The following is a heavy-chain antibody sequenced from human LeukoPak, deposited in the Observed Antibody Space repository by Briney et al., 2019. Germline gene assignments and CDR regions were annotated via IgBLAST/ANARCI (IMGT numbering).Heavy chain of an antibody. V-gene: IGHV1-2*02. CDR3: ARADILTGYYIWFDP. Sequence: ASVKVSCKASGYTFTGYYMHRVRQAPGQGLEWMGWINPNSGGTNYAQKFQGRVTMTRDTSISTAYMELSRLRSDDTAVYYCARADILTGYYIWFDPWGQGTLVTVSS. J-gene: IGHJ5*02. CDR2: INPNSGGT. D-gene: IGHD3-9*01. CDR1: GYTFTGYY.